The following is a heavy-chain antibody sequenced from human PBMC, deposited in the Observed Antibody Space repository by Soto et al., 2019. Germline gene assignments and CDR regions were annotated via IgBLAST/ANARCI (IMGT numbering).Heavy chain of an antibody. CDR2: IGVSRGNT. D-gene: IGHD2-21*02. V-gene: IGHV1-58*02. Sequence: SVKVSCKASGGTFSSYAISWVRQAPGQGLEWIGWIGVSRGNTNYAQTLQGRVTITRDMSTGTAYMEVRSLRSDDTAVYYCAAEVYSGGDCCHFDYWGQGSLGTVSS. CDR1: GGTFSSYA. CDR3: AAEVYSGGDCCHFDY. J-gene: IGHJ4*01.